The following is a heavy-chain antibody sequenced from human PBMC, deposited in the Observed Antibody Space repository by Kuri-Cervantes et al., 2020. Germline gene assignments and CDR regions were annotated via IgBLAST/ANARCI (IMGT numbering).Heavy chain of an antibody. D-gene: IGHD3-9*01. J-gene: IGHJ3*02. CDR2: INAGNGNT. CDR3: ARGYFDWLSLGDAFDI. Sequence: ASRKVCCKASGYTFTSYPTHWVRQAPGQRLEWMGWINAGNGNTKYSQKLQGRLTITRDTSASTAYMELSSLRSEDTAVYYCARGYFDWLSLGDAFDIWGQGTMVTVSS. CDR1: GYTFTSYP. V-gene: IGHV1-3*01.